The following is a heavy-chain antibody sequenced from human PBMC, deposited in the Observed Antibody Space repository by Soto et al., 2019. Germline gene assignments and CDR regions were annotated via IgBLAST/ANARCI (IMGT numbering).Heavy chain of an antibody. V-gene: IGHV1-8*01. CDR2: MNPNSGNT. CDR3: ARLLLWFGEAWFDP. CDR1: GYTFTSYD. Sequence: ASVKVSCKASGYTFTSYDINWVRQATGQGLEWMGWMNPNSGNTGYAQKFQGRVTMTRNTSISTAYMELSSLRSEDTAVYYCARLLLWFGEAWFDPWGQGTLVTVSS. D-gene: IGHD3-10*01. J-gene: IGHJ5*02.